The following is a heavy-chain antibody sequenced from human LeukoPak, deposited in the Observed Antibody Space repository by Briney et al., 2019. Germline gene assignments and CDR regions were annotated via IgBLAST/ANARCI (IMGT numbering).Heavy chain of an antibody. D-gene: IGHD3-10*01. Sequence: ASVKVSSKASGGTYSSYAISWVRQAPGQGLEWMGGIIPIFGTANYAQKFQGRVTITADKSTSTAYMELSSLRSEDTAVYYCARGYYYGSGGLFAFDIWGQGTMVTVSS. CDR2: IIPIFGTA. V-gene: IGHV1-69*06. CDR1: GGTYSSYA. CDR3: ARGYYYGSGGLFAFDI. J-gene: IGHJ3*02.